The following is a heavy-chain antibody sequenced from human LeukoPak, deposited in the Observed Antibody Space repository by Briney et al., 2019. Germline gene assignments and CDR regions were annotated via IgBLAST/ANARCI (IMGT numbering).Heavy chain of an antibody. CDR1: GYPFSSCG. CDR3: ARSDRRYCSGGSCYSFVGY. J-gene: IGHJ4*02. D-gene: IGHD2-15*01. CDR2: ISGYNGDT. Sequence: ASVKVSCKTFGYPFSSCGINWVRQAPGQGLEWMGWISGYNGDTNYAQKFQGRVTMTRNTSISTAYMELSSLRSEDTAVYYCARSDRRYCSGGSCYSFVGYWGQGTLVTVSS. V-gene: IGHV1-18*01.